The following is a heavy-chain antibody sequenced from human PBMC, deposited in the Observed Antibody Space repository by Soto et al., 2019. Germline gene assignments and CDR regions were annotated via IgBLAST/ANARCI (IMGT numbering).Heavy chain of an antibody. Sequence: PSETLSLTCAVYGGSFSGYYCKWIRQPPGKGLEWVGDIAHSGYTNSNLSLKSRVTISVDTSKNQFSLRLTSVTAADTAVYYCARVRDWFDPWGQGTLVTVAS. D-gene: IGHD3-3*01. J-gene: IGHJ5*02. CDR1: GGSFSGYY. CDR2: IAHSGYT. V-gene: IGHV4-34*01. CDR3: ARVRDWFDP.